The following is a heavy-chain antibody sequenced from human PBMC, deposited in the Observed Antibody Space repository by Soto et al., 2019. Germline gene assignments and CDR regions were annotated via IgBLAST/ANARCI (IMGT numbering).Heavy chain of an antibody. CDR2: ISSDGSST. V-gene: IGHV3-74*01. D-gene: IGHD4-4*01. CDR3: AAMATVTTDDSY. Sequence: GGSLRLSCAASGFTFNNYWMHWVRQDPGKGLVWVSRISSDGSSTNYADSVKGRFAISRDNAKNTVYLQMNSLRAEDTAVYYCAAMATVTTDDSYWSQGTLVTVSS. J-gene: IGHJ4*02. CDR1: GFTFNNYW.